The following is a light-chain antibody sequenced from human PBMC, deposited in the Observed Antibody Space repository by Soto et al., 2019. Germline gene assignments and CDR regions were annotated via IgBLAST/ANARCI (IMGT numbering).Light chain of an antibody. CDR2: GAS. V-gene: IGKV3-15*01. CDR3: QQYINWPLT. Sequence: EIVMTQSPATLSESPGERATLSCRASQSLSGNLAWYQQKPGQAPRLLIYGASARATDIPARFSGSGSGTEFTLTISSLQSEDFAVYYCQQYINWPLTFGGGTKVEIK. CDR1: QSLSGN. J-gene: IGKJ4*01.